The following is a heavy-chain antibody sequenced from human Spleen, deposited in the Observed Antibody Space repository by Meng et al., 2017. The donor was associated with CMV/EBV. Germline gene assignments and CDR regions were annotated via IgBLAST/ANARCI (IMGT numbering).Heavy chain of an antibody. J-gene: IGHJ3*01. D-gene: IGHD3-22*01. CDR2: INHSGST. Sequence: SETLSLTCAVYGGSFSGYYWSWIRQPPGKGLEWIGEINHSGSTNYNPSLKSRVTISVDTSKNHFSLKLSSVTAADTAVFYCARVQYYYDRRGRYAIAFDVWGQGTMVTVSS. V-gene: IGHV4-34*01. CDR1: GGSFSGYY. CDR3: ARVQYYYDRRGRYAIAFDV.